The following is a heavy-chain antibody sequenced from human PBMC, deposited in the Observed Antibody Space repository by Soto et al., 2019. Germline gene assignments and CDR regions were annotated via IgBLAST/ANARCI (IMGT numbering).Heavy chain of an antibody. J-gene: IGHJ4*02. V-gene: IGHV3-23*01. D-gene: IGHD2-15*01. CDR3: AKVESFDIVVVVAAIFY. CDR2: ISGSGGST. Sequence: PGGSLRLSCAASGFTFSSYAMSWVRQAPGKGLEWVSAISGSGGSTYYADSVKGRFTISRDNSKNTLYLQMNSLRAEDTAVYYCAKVESFDIVVVVAAIFYWGQGTLVTVSS. CDR1: GFTFSSYA.